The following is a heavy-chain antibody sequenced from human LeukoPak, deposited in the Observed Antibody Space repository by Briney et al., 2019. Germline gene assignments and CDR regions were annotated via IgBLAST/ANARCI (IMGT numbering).Heavy chain of an antibody. CDR1: GGSFSGYY. D-gene: IGHD2-2*01. Sequence: PSETLSLTCAVYGGSFSGYYWSWLRQPPGKGLEWIGEINHSGSTNYNPSLKSRVTISVDTSKNQFSLKLSSVTAADTAVYYCARGEDVVVPAAYNWFDPWGQGTLVTVSS. V-gene: IGHV4-34*01. CDR3: ARGEDVVVPAAYNWFDP. CDR2: INHSGST. J-gene: IGHJ5*02.